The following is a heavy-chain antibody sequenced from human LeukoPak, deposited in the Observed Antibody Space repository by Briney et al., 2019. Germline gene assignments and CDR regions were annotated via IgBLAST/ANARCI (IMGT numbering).Heavy chain of an antibody. D-gene: IGHD5-12*01. J-gene: IGHJ4*02. Sequence: SETLSLTCTVSGGSISSYYWSWIRQPPGKGLEWIGYIYYSGSTNYDPSLKSRVTISVDTSRNQFSLKLNSVTAADTAVYYCARVSGYDWESFYDYWGQGTLVTVSS. CDR1: GGSISSYY. V-gene: IGHV4-59*01. CDR3: ARVSGYDWESFYDY. CDR2: IYYSGST.